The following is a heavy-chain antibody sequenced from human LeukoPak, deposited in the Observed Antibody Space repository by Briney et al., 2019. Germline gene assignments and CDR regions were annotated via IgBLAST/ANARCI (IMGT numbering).Heavy chain of an antibody. CDR1: GYSISSGYY. J-gene: IGHJ5*02. D-gene: IGHD3-22*01. CDR2: IYHSGST. CDR3: ARVLGYYDSSGYWFDP. Sequence: SETLSLTCTVSGYSISSGYYWGWIRQPPGKGLEWIGSIYHSGSTYYNPSLKSRVTISVDTSKNQFSLKLSSVTAADTAVYYCARVLGYYDSSGYWFDPWGQGTLVTVSS. V-gene: IGHV4-38-2*02.